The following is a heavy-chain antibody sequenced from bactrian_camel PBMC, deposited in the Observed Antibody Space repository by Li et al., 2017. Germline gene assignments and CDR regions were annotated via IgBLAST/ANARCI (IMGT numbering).Heavy chain of an antibody. V-gene: IGHV3S26*01. CDR3: APDPRGSAY. Sequence: HVQLVESGGGSVQSGGSLRLSCAASGASTSSVCMAWFRKGSEGIASIGGDGSTRYADSVKGRFTISRDNAKNTLYLQMNSLEIEDSAVYHCAPDPRGSAYWGQGTQVTVS. J-gene: IGHJ4*01. CDR1: GASTSSVC. CDR2: IGGDGST. D-gene: IGHD3*01.